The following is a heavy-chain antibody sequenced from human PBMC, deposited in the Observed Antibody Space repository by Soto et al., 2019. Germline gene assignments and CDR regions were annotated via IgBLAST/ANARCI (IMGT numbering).Heavy chain of an antibody. J-gene: IGHJ6*02. CDR2: INPNSGGT. D-gene: IGHD3-3*01. Sequence: ASVKVSCKASGYTFTGYYMHWVRQAPGQGLEWMGWINPNSGGTNYAQKFQGWVTMTRDTSISTAYMELSRLRSDDTAVYYCARGNYEFWSGYYKDYYGKDVWGQGTTVTVPS. CDR3: ARGNYEFWSGYYKDYYGKDV. CDR1: GYTFTGYY. V-gene: IGHV1-2*04.